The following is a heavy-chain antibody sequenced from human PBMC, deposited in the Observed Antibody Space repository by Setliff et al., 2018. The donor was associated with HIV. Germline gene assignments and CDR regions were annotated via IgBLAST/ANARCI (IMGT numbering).Heavy chain of an antibody. CDR3: ARDGGPGSGWGDYSYYYSMDV. Sequence: ASVKVSCKASGGTFSSYTISWVRQAPGQGLEWMGWISAYNGNTNYAQKLQGRVTITTDTSADTAYMELSSLRFEDTAVYYCARDGGPGSGWGDYSYYYSMDVWGKGTTVTVSS. D-gene: IGHD6-19*01. J-gene: IGHJ6*04. CDR1: GGTFSSYT. V-gene: IGHV1-18*04. CDR2: ISAYNGNT.